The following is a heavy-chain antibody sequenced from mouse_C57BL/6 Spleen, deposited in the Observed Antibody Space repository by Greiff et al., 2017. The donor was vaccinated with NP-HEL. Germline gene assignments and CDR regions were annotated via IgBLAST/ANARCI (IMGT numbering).Heavy chain of an antibody. V-gene: IGHV5-16*01. Sequence: EVQVVESEGGLVRPGSSMKLSCTASGFTFSDYYMAWVRQVPEKGLEWVANINYDGSSTYYLDSLKSRFIISRDNAKNILYLQMSSLKSEDTATYYCARDGYYIDYWGQGTTLTVSS. J-gene: IGHJ2*01. CDR3: ARDGYYIDY. D-gene: IGHD2-2*01. CDR1: GFTFSDYY. CDR2: INYDGSST.